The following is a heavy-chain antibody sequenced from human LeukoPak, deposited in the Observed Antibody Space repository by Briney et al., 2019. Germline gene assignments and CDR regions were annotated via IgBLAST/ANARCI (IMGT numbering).Heavy chain of an antibody. J-gene: IGHJ4*02. CDR2: INPSSGST. V-gene: IGHV1-46*02. CDR3: ARDLEGLGVVKGYYFDY. CDR1: GYTFNSYY. D-gene: IGHD3-3*01. Sequence: GASVKVSCKTSGYTFNSYYMHWVRQAPGQGLGWMGIINPSSGSTSYAQNFQGRVTMTRNTSTSTVYLELSSLRSEDTAVYYCARDLEGLGVVKGYYFDYWGQGTLVTVSS.